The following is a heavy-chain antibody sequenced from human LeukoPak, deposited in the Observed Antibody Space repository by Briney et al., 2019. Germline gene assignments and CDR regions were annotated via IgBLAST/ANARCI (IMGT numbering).Heavy chain of an antibody. CDR2: IYWDDDK. CDR1: GFSLSTSGVG. Sequence: KASGPMLVKPTQTLTLTCTFSGFSLSTSGVGVGWIRQPPGKALEWLALIYWDDDKRYSPSLKSRLTITKDSSKNQVVVTMTNMDVADTATYYCAHRGTVTTRYVYFHYWAQGTLVTVSS. V-gene: IGHV2-5*02. D-gene: IGHD4-17*01. CDR3: AHRGTVTTRYVYFHY. J-gene: IGHJ4*02.